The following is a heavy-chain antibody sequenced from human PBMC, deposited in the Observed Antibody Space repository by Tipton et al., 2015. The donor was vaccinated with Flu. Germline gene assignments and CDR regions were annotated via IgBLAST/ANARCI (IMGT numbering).Heavy chain of an antibody. D-gene: IGHD2-2*01. J-gene: IGHJ4*02. CDR3: AKQYTSAAPFDY. V-gene: IGHV3-43*01. CDR2: ISWDGGST. Sequence: GSLRLSCAASGFTFDDYTMHWVRQAPGKGLEWVSLISWDGGSTYYADSVKGRFTISRDNSKNTLYLQMNSLRAEDTAVYYCAKQYTSAAPFDYWGQGTLVTVSS. CDR1: GFTFDDYT.